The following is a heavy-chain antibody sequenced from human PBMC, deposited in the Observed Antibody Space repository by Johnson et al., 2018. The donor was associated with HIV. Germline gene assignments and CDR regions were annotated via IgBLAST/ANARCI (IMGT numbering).Heavy chain of an antibody. CDR2: VWYDGSNK. V-gene: IGHV3-30*04. D-gene: IGHD6-6*01. CDR3: ASGVTARAPLLI. CDR1: GFTFSSYA. J-gene: IGHJ3*02. Sequence: QLVESGGSVVRRGGSLRLSCAASGFTFSSYAMHWVRQAPGQGLEWVAVVWYDGSNKYYADSVKGRFTISRDNSRNTVFLQMIILRPKDTAMYYCASGVTARAPLLIWGQGTMVTVSS.